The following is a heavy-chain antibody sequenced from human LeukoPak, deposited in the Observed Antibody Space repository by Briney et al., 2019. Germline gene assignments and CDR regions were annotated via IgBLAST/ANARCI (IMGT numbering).Heavy chain of an antibody. CDR1: GYTFTSYD. CDR3: ARGRKTQLWYGMDV. CDR2: MNPNSGNT. V-gene: IGHV1-8*01. Sequence: ASVKVSCKASGYTFTSYDINWVRQATGQGLEWMGWMNPNSGNTGYARKFQGRVTMTRNTSISTAYMELSSLRSEDTAVYYCARGRKTQLWYGMDVWGQGTTVTVSS. J-gene: IGHJ6*02. D-gene: IGHD5-18*01.